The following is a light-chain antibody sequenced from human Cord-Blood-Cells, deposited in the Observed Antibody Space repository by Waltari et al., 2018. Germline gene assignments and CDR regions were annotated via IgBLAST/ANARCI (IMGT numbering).Light chain of an antibody. CDR3: SSYTSSSTYV. CDR2: DVS. V-gene: IGLV2-14*01. Sequence: HSALTEPSSVSGSPGPSFNTSCTGTSSDDGGYTYVPWYQQHPCKAPKLMIYDVSKRPSGVSNRVSGSTSGNTASLTIYGLQAEDEADYYCSSYTSSSTYVFGTGTKVTVL. CDR1: SSDDGGYTY. J-gene: IGLJ1*01.